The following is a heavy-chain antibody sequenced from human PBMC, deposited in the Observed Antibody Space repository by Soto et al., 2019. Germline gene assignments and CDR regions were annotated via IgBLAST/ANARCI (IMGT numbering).Heavy chain of an antibody. CDR2: INHSGST. J-gene: IGHJ5*02. CDR1: GGSFRGYY. CDR3: ERDGVQLWYFDP. V-gene: IGHV4-34*01. Sequence: QVQLQQWGAGLLKPSETLSLPCAVYGGSFRGYYWSWIRQPPGKGLVWIGEINHSGSTNYNPSLKSRVTISVDTSKDQFSLKLSSVTAADTAVYYCERDGVQLWYFDPWGQGTLVTVSS. D-gene: IGHD5-18*01.